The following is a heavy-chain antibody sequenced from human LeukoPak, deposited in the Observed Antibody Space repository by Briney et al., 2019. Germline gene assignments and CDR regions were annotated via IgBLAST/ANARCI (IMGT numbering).Heavy chain of an antibody. D-gene: IGHD3-10*01. CDR3: ARHGFYYASGPLFDY. Sequence: SETLSLTCIVAGGSINRNSNYWGWLRQPPGRELEWIGSIYYSGSTYYNPSLKSRVTISADASKNRFSLRLSSVTATDTAVYYCARHGFYYASGPLFDYWGQGIVVTVSS. CDR1: GGSINRNSNY. J-gene: IGHJ4*02. CDR2: IYYSGST. V-gene: IGHV4-39*01.